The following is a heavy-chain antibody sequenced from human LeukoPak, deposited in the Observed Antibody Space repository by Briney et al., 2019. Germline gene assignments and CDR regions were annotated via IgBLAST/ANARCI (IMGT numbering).Heavy chain of an antibody. CDR1: GFTFTSSA. V-gene: IGHV1-58*01. Sequence: ASVKVSCKASGFTFTSSAVQWVRQARGQRLAWIGWIVVGSGNTNYAQKFQERVTITRDMSTSTAYMELSSLRSEDTAVYYCAAGVGSSGYYQYYFDYWGQGTLVTVPS. CDR2: IVVGSGNT. CDR3: AAGVGSSGYYQYYFDY. J-gene: IGHJ4*02. D-gene: IGHD3-22*01.